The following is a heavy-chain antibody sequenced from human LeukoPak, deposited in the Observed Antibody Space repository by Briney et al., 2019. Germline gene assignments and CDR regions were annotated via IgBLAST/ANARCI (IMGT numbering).Heavy chain of an antibody. J-gene: IGHJ4*02. CDR2: IIPIFGTA. D-gene: IGHD2-15*01. Sequence: SVKVSRKASGGTFSSYAISWVRQAPGQGLEWMGGIIPIFGTANYAQKFQGRVTITADESTSTAYMELSSLRSEDTAVYYCARVDQLGYCSGGSCPTYFDYWGQGTLVTVSS. CDR3: ARVDQLGYCSGGSCPTYFDY. V-gene: IGHV1-69*13. CDR1: GGTFSSYA.